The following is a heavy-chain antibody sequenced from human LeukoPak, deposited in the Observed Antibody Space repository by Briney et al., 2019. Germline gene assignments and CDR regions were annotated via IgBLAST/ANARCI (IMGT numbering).Heavy chain of an antibody. V-gene: IGHV4-34*01. CDR1: GGSFSGYY. D-gene: IGHD2-15*01. J-gene: IGHJ4*02. CDR3: ARHARYCSGGSCYLNGLEDY. CDR2: INHSGST. Sequence: PSETLSLTCAVYGGSFSGYYWSWIRQPPGKGLEWIGEINHSGSTNYNPSLKSRVTISVDTSKNQFSLKLSSVTAADTAVYYCARHARYCSGGSCYLNGLEDYWGQGTLVTVSS.